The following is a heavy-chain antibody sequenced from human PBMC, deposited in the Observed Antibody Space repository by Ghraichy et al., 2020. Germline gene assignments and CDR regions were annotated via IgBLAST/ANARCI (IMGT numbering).Heavy chain of an antibody. J-gene: IGHJ4*02. V-gene: IGHV3-48*01. CDR3: AKTGGSGSYYSGYFDY. Sequence: GGSLRLSCVGSGFTFSSYSMNWVRQSPGKGLEWVSYITSSSRTISYADSVKGRFTISRDNAQNTLYLQMNSLRAEDTAVYYCAKTGGSGSYYSGYFDYWGQGTLVTVSS. CDR1: GFTFSSYS. CDR2: ITSSSRTI. D-gene: IGHD3-10*01.